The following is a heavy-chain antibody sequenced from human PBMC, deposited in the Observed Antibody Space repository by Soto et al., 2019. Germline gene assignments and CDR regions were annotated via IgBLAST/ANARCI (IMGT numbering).Heavy chain of an antibody. Sequence: SETLSLTCTVSGGSISSGGYYWSWIRQHPGKGLVLLGSIYYRGNAYYNPSLQTRVTISLDKSRSQFSLKLNSVTAADSAVYFCARLEGLATISYYFDFWGPGALVTVSS. CDR1: GGSISSGGYY. D-gene: IGHD3-9*01. CDR3: ARLEGLATISYYFDF. J-gene: IGHJ4*02. V-gene: IGHV4-39*01. CDR2: IYYRGNA.